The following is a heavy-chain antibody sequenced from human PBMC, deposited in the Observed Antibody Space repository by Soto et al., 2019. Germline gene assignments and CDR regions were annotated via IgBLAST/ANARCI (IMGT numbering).Heavy chain of an antibody. CDR2: ISSSSTTM. Sequence: GGSLRLSCAASGFTFSSYSMNWVRQAPGKGLEWVSYISSSSTTMFYADSVQGRFTISRDNAKNSLYLQMNSLRDEDTAVYYCARDFSPNRGTPYYWGQGTLVTVSS. J-gene: IGHJ4*02. CDR1: GFTFSSYS. CDR3: ARDFSPNRGTPYY. V-gene: IGHV3-48*02. D-gene: IGHD2-15*01.